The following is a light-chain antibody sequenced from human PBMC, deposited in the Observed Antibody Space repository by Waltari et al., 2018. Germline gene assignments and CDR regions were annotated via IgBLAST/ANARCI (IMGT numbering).Light chain of an antibody. CDR2: DVT. CDR1: SSDVGSYNS. V-gene: IGLV2-14*03. J-gene: IGLJ2*01. Sequence: QSALTQPASVSGSPGQSITISCTGTSSDVGSYNSVPWYQQHPGKAPKLIIYDVTNRPSGVSNRFSGSKSGNTASLTISGLQAEDEADYYCSSYMDTTALELFGGGTSLTVL. CDR3: SSYMDTTALEL.